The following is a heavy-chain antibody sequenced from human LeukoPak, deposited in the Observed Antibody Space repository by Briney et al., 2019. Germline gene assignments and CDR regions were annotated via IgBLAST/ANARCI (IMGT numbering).Heavy chain of an antibody. J-gene: IGHJ4*02. CDR1: GYTLTELS. CDR3: ATGFRYYDILTGYYYRDY. V-gene: IGHV1-24*01. Sequence: ASVKVSCKVPGYTLTELSMHWVRQAPGKGLEWMGGFDPEDGETIYAQKFQGRVTMTEDTSTDTAYMELSSLRSEDTAVYYCATGFRYYDILTGYYYRDYWGQGTLVTVSS. D-gene: IGHD3-9*01. CDR2: FDPEDGET.